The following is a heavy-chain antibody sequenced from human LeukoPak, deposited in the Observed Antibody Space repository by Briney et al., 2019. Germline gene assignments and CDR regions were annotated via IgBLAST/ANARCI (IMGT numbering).Heavy chain of an antibody. CDR2: IWYDGSNK. V-gene: IGHV3-33*08. J-gene: IGHJ4*02. Sequence: PGGSLRLSCAASGFTFSDYYMSWIRQAPGKGLEWVAVIWYDGSNKYYADSVKGRFTISRDNSKNTLYLQMNSLRAEDTAVYYCASSEGWELLDWGQGTLVTVSS. CDR1: GFTFSDYY. CDR3: ASSEGWELLD. D-gene: IGHD1-26*01.